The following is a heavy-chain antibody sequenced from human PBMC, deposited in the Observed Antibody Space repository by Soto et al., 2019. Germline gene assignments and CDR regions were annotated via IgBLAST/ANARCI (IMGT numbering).Heavy chain of an antibody. CDR2: IYYSGST. CDR3: ARHAGCSSNFYYGMDV. J-gene: IGHJ6*02. D-gene: IGHD6-13*01. CDR1: GGSISSSSYY. V-gene: IGHV4-39*01. Sequence: SETLSLTCTVSGGSISSSSYYWGWIRQPPGKGLEWIGSIYYSGSTYYNPSLKSRVTISVDTSKNQFSLKLSSVTAADTAVYYCARHAGCSSNFYYGMDVWGQGTTVTVSS.